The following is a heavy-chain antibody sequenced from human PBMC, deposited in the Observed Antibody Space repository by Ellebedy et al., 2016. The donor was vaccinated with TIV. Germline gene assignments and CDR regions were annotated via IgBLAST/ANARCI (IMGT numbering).Heavy chain of an antibody. CDR2: IYKDGSI. CDR1: GFTVSDNY. D-gene: IGHD3-10*01. V-gene: IGHV3-53*01. Sequence: GGSLRLSXAASGFTVSDNYMSWVRQAPGKGPEWVSVIYKDGSIYYADSVKGRFIISRDNSKNTLSLQINSLRAEDTAVYYCARGRGWNYFDYWGQGTLVTVSS. CDR3: ARGRGWNYFDY. J-gene: IGHJ4*02.